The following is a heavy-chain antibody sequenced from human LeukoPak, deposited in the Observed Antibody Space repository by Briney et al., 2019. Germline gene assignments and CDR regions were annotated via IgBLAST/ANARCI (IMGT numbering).Heavy chain of an antibody. J-gene: IGHJ3*02. CDR2: ISVSGSNI. CDR1: GGSITNT. D-gene: IGHD3-22*01. Sequence: LSLTCGVSGGSITNTNYWTWVRQPPGKGLEWVSYISVSGSNIYYGDSVKGRFTISRDNAKNSLYLQMNSLRAEDTALYYCARAVRYYYDSSGYFNAFDIWGQGTMVTVSS. CDR3: ARAVRYYYDSSGYFNAFDI. V-gene: IGHV3-48*03.